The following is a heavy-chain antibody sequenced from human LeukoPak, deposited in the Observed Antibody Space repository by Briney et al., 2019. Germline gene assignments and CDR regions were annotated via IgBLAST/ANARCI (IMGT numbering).Heavy chain of an antibody. J-gene: IGHJ4*02. CDR2: INHSGST. CDR3: ARGTEGGSSWYYFDY. V-gene: IGHV4-34*01. CDR1: GFTFSSYA. Sequence: GSLRLSCAASGFTFSSYAMSWVRQAPGKGLEWIGEINHSGSTNYNPSLKSRVTISVDTSKNQFSLKLSSVTAADTAVYYCARGTEGGSSWYYFDYWGQGTLVTVSS. D-gene: IGHD6-13*01.